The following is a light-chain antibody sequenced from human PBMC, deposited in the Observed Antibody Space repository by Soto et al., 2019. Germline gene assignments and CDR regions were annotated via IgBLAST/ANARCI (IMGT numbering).Light chain of an antibody. Sequence: VLTQSPATLSLSPGERATLFCKASQSVGVYMGWFQQKPGQAPRVLIYDATNRAGGVPARFSGSGSGTDFTLTISSLEAADSAVYYCQQRDIWHPLTFGGGTKLEIK. CDR1: QSVGVY. J-gene: IGKJ4*01. V-gene: IGKV3-11*01. CDR2: DAT. CDR3: QQRDIWHPLT.